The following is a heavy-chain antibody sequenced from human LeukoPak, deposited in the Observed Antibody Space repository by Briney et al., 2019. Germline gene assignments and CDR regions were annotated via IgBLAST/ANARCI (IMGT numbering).Heavy chain of an antibody. CDR1: GFTFSSYA. J-gene: IGHJ5*02. CDR3: AKGPAAGIRLNWFDP. Sequence: GGSLRLSCAASGFTFSSYAMHWVRQAPGKGLEWVSGISWNSGSIGYADSVKGRFTISRDNAKNSLYLQMNSLRAEDTALYYCAKGPAAGIRLNWFDPWGQGTLVTVSS. CDR2: ISWNSGSI. D-gene: IGHD6-13*01. V-gene: IGHV3-9*01.